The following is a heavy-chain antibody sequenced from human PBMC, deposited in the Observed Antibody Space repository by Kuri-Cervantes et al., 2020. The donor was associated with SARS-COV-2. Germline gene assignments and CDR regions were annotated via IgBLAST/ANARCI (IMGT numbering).Heavy chain of an antibody. CDR3: VRTVTTTPDY. CDR1: GGSFSGYY. D-gene: IGHD4-11*01. Sequence: GSLRLSCAVYGGSFSGYYWIWIRQPPGKGLEWIGEINHSGSTNYNPSLKSRVTISVDTSKNQFSLKLSSVTAADTAVYYCVRTVTTTPDYWGQGTLVTVSS. V-gene: IGHV4-34*01. J-gene: IGHJ4*02. CDR2: INHSGST.